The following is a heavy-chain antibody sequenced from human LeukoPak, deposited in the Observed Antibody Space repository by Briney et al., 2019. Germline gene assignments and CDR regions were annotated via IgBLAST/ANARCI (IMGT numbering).Heavy chain of an antibody. V-gene: IGHV3-21*01. CDR2: ISSSSSYI. J-gene: IGHJ4*02. CDR3: ARNQGYYDILTGYYFDY. D-gene: IGHD3-9*01. Sequence: PGGSLRLSCAASGFTFSSYSMNWVRQAPGKGLEWVSSISSSSSYIYYADSVKGRFTISRDNAKNSLYLQMNSLRAGDTAVYYCARNQGYYDILTGYYFDYWGQGTLVTVSS. CDR1: GFTFSSYS.